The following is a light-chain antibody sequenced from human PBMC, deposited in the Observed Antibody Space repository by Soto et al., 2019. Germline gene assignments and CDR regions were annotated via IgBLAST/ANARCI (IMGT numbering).Light chain of an antibody. Sequence: QSVLTQPPSVSAAPGQKVTISGSGSSSNIGNNYVSWYQQLPGTAPKLLIYENNKRPSGSPDRFSGSKSGTSATLGITGLQTGDEADYYCGTWDSSLSAVFGTGTKLTVL. CDR3: GTWDSSLSAV. CDR1: SSNIGNNY. J-gene: IGLJ1*01. V-gene: IGLV1-51*02. CDR2: ENN.